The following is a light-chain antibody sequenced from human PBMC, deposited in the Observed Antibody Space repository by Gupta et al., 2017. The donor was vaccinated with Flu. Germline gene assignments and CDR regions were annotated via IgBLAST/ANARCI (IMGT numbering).Light chain of an antibody. J-gene: IGLJ2*01. V-gene: IGLV2-14*01. Sequence: QSALTQSASVSGSLGQSSSISCTVTSSDVCGYNYVSCYQQHPSKAPTLIIYEVTNRPSGVSNRFSGSKSSNTASLTVAGLQGEDEADYDCSSYTSSSTLVFGGGTKLTVL. CDR1: SSDVCGYNY. CDR2: EVT. CDR3: SSYTSSSTLV.